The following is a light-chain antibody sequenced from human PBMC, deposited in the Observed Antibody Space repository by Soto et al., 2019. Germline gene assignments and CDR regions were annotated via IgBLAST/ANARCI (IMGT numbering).Light chain of an antibody. CDR3: QQANSFPIT. CDR1: QNVANY. Sequence: IVLTQSPSTLSLSPGERATLGCVASQNVANYLDWYQKKTGEAPRLLIYESSNRATGIAARLSGSGSGTDLTITISSLQNEDFETYYCQQANSFPITFGQGTRLEIK. J-gene: IGKJ5*01. CDR2: ESS. V-gene: IGKV3-11*01.